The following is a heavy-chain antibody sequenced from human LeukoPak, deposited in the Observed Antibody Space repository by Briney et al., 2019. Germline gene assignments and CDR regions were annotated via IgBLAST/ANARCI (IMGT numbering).Heavy chain of an antibody. CDR3: ARVLQQWLVIDY. D-gene: IGHD6-19*01. CDR1: GGSISSYY. Sequence: SETLFLTCTVSGGSISSYYWSWIRQPPGKGLEWIGYIYYSGSTNYNPSLKSRVTISVDTSKNQFSLKLSSVTAADTAVYYCARVLQQWLVIDYWGQGTLVTVSS. J-gene: IGHJ4*02. V-gene: IGHV4-59*01. CDR2: IYYSGST.